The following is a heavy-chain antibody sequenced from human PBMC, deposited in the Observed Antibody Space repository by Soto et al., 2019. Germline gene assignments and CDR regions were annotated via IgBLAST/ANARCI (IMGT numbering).Heavy chain of an antibody. J-gene: IGHJ4*02. V-gene: IGHV4-34*01. CDR1: GGSFSGYY. CDR2: INHSGST. D-gene: IGHD2-15*01. Sequence: PSETLSLTSAVSGGSFSGYYWSWIRQPPGKGLEWIGEINHSGSTNYSAPLKSRVTISVDTSKNQSSLKLSSVTAADTAVYYCARVFQKAATPGRVDYWGQGTLVTVSS. CDR3: ARVFQKAATPGRVDY.